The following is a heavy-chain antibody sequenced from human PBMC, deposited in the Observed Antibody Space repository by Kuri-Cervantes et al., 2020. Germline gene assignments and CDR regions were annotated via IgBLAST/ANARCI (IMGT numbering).Heavy chain of an antibody. CDR1: GYTFTSYG. D-gene: IGHD3-10*01. V-gene: IGHV1-18*01. CDR3: ARDSDYYGSGSYYPFGYYYYYMDV. J-gene: IGHJ6*03. Sequence: ASVKVSCKASGYTFTSYGISWVRQAPGQGLEWMGWTSAYNGNTNYAQKLQGRVTMTTDTSTSTAYMELRSLRSDDAAVYYCARDSDYYGSGSYYPFGYYYYYMDVWGKGTTVTVSS. CDR2: TSAYNGNT.